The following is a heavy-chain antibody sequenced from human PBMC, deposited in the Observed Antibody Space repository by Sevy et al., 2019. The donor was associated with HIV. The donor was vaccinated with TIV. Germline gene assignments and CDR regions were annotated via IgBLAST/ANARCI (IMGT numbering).Heavy chain of an antibody. D-gene: IGHD3-9*01. J-gene: IGHJ6*02. V-gene: IGHV3-74*01. CDR2: INSDGSST. CDR1: VFTFSSYW. CDR3: ARAFFDYYDILTGYRPHYYYYYGMDV. Sequence: GGSLRLSCAASVFTFSSYWMHWVRQAPGKGLVWVSRINSDGSSTSYADSVKGRFTISRDNAKNTLYLQMNSLRAEDTAVYHCARAFFDYYDILTGYRPHYYYYYGMDVWGQGTTVTVSS.